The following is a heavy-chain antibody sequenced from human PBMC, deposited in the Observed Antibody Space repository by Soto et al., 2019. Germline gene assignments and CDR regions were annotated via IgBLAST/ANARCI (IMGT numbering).Heavy chain of an antibody. CDR1: GNSISSSTFY. CDR2: VCYSGST. D-gene: IGHD1-7*01. CDR3: ALTYTGPTRGACEI. J-gene: IGHJ3*02. Sequence: QLQLQESGPGLVKPSETLSLTCTVSGNSISSSTFYWDWIRQPQGKGLAWIGSVCYSGSTYYNPSIKRLVTISRDLSRSQFALNLNSLTAPDTAVYYFALTYTGPTRGACEIWGNVTMVTVSS. V-gene: IGHV4-39*01.